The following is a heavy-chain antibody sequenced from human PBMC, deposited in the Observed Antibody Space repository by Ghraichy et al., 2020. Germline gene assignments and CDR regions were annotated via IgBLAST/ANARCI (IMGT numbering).Heavy chain of an antibody. J-gene: IGHJ4*02. CDR3: ARAGGYSSSWYGGAFDY. CDR1: GGTFSSYA. D-gene: IGHD6-13*01. Sequence: SVKVSCKASGGTFSSYAISWVRQAPGQGLEWMGGIIPIFGTANYAQKFQGRVTITADESTSTAYMELSSLRSEDTAVYYCARAGGYSSSWYGGAFDYWGQGTLVTVSS. CDR2: IIPIFGTA. V-gene: IGHV1-69*13.